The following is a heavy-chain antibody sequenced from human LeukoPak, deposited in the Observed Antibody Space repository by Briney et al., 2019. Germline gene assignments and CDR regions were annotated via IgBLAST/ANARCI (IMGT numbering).Heavy chain of an antibody. V-gene: IGHV3-30-3*01. D-gene: IGHD2-2*02. CDR2: ISFDGSSK. J-gene: IGHJ4*02. CDR1: GFTFSDYF. Sequence: GGSLRLSCAASGFTFSDYFMTWIRQAPGKGLEWMAVISFDGSSKYYAESVKGRFTISRDNSKNTLYLQMNSLRAEDTAVYHCATPPRYCSSTSCYTTFDYWGQGTLVTVSS. CDR3: ATPPRYCSSTSCYTTFDY.